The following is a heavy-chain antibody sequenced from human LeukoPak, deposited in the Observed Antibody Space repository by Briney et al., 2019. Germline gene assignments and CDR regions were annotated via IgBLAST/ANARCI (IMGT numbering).Heavy chain of an antibody. J-gene: IGHJ6*02. CDR3: ARINGSGSVRRYYYGLDV. Sequence: PSETLSHTCAVYGGSFSGYYWSWIRQPPGKGLEWIREINHSGSTNYNPSLKSRVTISVDTSKSQFSLKLSSVTAADTAVYYCARINGSGSVRRYYYGLDVWGQGTTVTVSS. V-gene: IGHV4-34*01. D-gene: IGHD3-10*01. CDR2: INHSGST. CDR1: GGSFSGYY.